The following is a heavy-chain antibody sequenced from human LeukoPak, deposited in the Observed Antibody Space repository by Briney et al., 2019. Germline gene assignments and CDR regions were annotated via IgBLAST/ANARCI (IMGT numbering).Heavy chain of an antibody. V-gene: IGHV1-69*04. CDR1: GDSFNRFA. CDR2: IMPTLDIT. J-gene: IGHJ4*02. D-gene: IGHD5-18*01. Sequence: ASVKVSCKPSGDSFNRFAVNWVRQAPGQGLEWMGRIMPTLDITNYAKEFQARVTITADISPSAAYMELKNLTSLDTAVYYCARGHTDSIHYWGQGTQVTVSS. CDR3: ARGHTDSIHY.